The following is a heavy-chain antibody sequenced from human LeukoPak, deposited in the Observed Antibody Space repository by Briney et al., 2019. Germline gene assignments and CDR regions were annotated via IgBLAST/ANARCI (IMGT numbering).Heavy chain of an antibody. V-gene: IGHV4-61*01. CDR3: AKENWPTVTTAGHTYFDY. Sequence: SETLSLTCTVSGYSISSGYYWGWIRQPPGKGLEWIGYIYYSGSTNYNPSLKSRVTISVDTSKNQFSLKLSSVTAADTAVYYCAKENWPTVTTAGHTYFDYWGQGTLVTVSS. J-gene: IGHJ4*02. CDR2: IYYSGST. CDR1: GYSISSGYY. D-gene: IGHD4-17*01.